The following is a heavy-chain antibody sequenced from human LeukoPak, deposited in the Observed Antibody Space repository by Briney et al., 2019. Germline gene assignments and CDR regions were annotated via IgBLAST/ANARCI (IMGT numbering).Heavy chain of an antibody. V-gene: IGHV4-34*01. CDR3: ARARGAVAIDY. Sequence: SETLSLTCAVYGGSFSGYYWSWIRQPPGKGLEWIGEINHSGSTNYNPSLKSRVTVSVDTSKNQFSLKLRSVTAADTAVYYCARARGAVAIDYWGQGSLVTVSS. D-gene: IGHD6-19*01. CDR1: GGSFSGYY. CDR2: INHSGST. J-gene: IGHJ4*02.